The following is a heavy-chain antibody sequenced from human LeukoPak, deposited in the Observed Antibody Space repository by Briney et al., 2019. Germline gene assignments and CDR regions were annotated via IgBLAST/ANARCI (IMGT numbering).Heavy chain of an antibody. CDR2: IIPIFGTA. CDR1: GGTFSSYA. J-gene: IGHJ4*02. Sequence: SVKVSCKASGGTFSSYAISWVRQAPGQGLEWMGGIIPIFGTANYAQKFQGRVTITADESTSTAYMELSSLRSEDTAVYYCAREASSSWSGFDYWGQGTLSPSPQ. V-gene: IGHV1-69*01. CDR3: AREASSSWSGFDY. D-gene: IGHD6-13*01.